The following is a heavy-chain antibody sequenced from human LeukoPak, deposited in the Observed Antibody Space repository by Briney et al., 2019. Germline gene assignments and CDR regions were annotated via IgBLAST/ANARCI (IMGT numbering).Heavy chain of an antibody. Sequence: GGSVRLSCAASGFTFSSYSMNWVRQAPGKGLEWVSSISSSSSYIYYADSVKGRFTISRDNAKNSLYLQMNSLRAEDTAVYYCVRDYYGSGSYYLLYYFDYWGQGTLVTVSS. CDR1: GFTFSSYS. D-gene: IGHD3-10*01. V-gene: IGHV3-21*01. CDR3: VRDYYGSGSYYLLYYFDY. CDR2: ISSSSSYI. J-gene: IGHJ4*02.